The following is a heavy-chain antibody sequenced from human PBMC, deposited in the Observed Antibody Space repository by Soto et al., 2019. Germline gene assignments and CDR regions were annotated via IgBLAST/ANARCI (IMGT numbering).Heavy chain of an antibody. D-gene: IGHD6-13*01. CDR1: GYKVSTWHNFTSYW. J-gene: IGHJ6*02. Sequence: PGESLKISCMGSGYKVSTWHNFTSYWIAWVRQMPGEGLEWMGIIYPGDSDTRYSPSFQGQVTISADKSINSVYLQWSSLKASDTAIYYCARTAAAGKYYYGVDVWSQGTTVTVS. V-gene: IGHV5-51*01. CDR3: ARTAAAGKYYYGVDV. CDR2: IYPGDSDT.